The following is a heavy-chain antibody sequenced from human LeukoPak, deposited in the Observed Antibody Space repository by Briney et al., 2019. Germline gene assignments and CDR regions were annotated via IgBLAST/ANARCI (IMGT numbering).Heavy chain of an antibody. CDR1: GYIFTAYY. D-gene: IGHD2-15*01. CDR3: AIDLSGGALGAFDI. Sequence: ASVKVSCKASGYIFTAYYIHWLRQAPGQGLEWMGWINPNSGGTSFAQNFQGRVTLTRDTSTSTVYMELSRLRSDDTAVYYCAIDLSGGALGAFDIWGQGTMVSVSS. V-gene: IGHV1-2*02. CDR2: INPNSGGT. J-gene: IGHJ3*02.